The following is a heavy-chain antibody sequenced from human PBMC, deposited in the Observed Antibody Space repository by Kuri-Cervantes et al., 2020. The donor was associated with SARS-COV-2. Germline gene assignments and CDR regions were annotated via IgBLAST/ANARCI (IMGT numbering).Heavy chain of an antibody. CDR1: GYRFTTYW. D-gene: IGHD1-26*01. V-gene: IGHV5-51*01. CDR2: IYPGDADI. CDR3: ARLSGDPGDFDY. Sequence: GESLKISCKVSGYRFTTYWIGWVRQRPGIGLEWMGSIYPGDADIRHSPTFQGQVIMSADKSISTAYLQWSSLKASDTAMYCCARLSGDPGDFDYWGQGTLVTVSS. J-gene: IGHJ4*02.